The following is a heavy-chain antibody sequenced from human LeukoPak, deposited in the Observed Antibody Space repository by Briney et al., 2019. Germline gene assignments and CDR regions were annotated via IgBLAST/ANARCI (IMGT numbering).Heavy chain of an antibody. CDR2: ISGSGART. J-gene: IGHJ1*01. CDR3: AKDGSLGAAGTIEYFQH. CDR1: GFTFSNYA. D-gene: IGHD6-13*01. Sequence: GGSLRLSCAASGFTFSNYAMSWVRQAPGKGLEWVSAISGSGARTFYADSVRGRFTISRDNSKNTLYLQMNSLRAEDTAVYYCAKDGSLGAAGTIEYFQHWGQGTLVTVSS. V-gene: IGHV3-23*01.